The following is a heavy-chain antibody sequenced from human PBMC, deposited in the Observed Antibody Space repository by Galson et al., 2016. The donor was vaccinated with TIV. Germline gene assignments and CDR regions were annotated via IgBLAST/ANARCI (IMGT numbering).Heavy chain of an antibody. CDR2: IKEDGSQK. V-gene: IGHV3-7*01. D-gene: IGHD3-10*01. CDR1: GFTFSHYW. Sequence: SLRLSCAVSGFTFSHYWMSWVRRAPGKGLEWVANIKEDGSQKYYVDSVKGRFTISRDNAQNSLYLQMNTLRVEDTAVYYCVTQRSPTNWGQGALVTVSS. J-gene: IGHJ4*02. CDR3: VTQRSPTN.